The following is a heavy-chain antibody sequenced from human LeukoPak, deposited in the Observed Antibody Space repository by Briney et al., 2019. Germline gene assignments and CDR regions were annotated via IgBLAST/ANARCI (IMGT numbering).Heavy chain of an antibody. CDR1: GFTFSSYA. CDR2: ISSNGGST. V-gene: IGHV3-64*01. CDR3: ARARVPVDY. J-gene: IGHJ4*02. Sequence: GGSLRLSCAASGFTFSSYAMHWVRQAPGKGLEYVSAISSNGGSTYYANSVKGRFTISRDNAKNSLYLQMNSLRAEDTAVYYCARARVPVDYWGQGTLVTVSS.